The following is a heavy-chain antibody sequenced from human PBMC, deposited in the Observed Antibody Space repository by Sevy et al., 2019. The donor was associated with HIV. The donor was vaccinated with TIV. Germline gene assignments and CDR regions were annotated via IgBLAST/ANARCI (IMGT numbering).Heavy chain of an antibody. CDR2: ISGSGGST. D-gene: IGHD3-22*01. V-gene: IGHV3-23*01. Sequence: GRSLRLSCAASGFTFSSYAMSWVRQAPGKGLEWVSAISGSGGSTYYADSVKGRFTISRDNSKNTLYLQMNSLRAEDTAVYYCAKVYDSSGYYYVRIAYFDYWGQGTLVTVSS. CDR1: GFTFSSYA. J-gene: IGHJ4*02. CDR3: AKVYDSSGYYYVRIAYFDY.